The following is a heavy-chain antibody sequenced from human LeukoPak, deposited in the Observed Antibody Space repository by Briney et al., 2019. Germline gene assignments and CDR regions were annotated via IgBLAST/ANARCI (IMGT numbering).Heavy chain of an antibody. CDR2: IYYSGST. CDR3: ARLGASSGFYYWFDP. D-gene: IGHD3-22*01. Sequence: PSQTLSLTCTVSGGSIGSGGYYWSWIRQHPGKGLEWIGYIYYSGSTYYNPSLKSPVTISVDTSKNQFSLKLSSVTAADTAVYYCARLGASSGFYYWFDPWGQGTLVTVSS. V-gene: IGHV4-31*01. CDR1: GGSIGSGGYY. J-gene: IGHJ5*02.